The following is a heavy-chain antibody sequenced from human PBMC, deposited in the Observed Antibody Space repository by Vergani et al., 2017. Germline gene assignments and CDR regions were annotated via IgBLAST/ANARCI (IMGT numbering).Heavy chain of an antibody. J-gene: IGHJ3*01. Sequence: QVHLVQSGSEVKKPGASVKVSCKASGYTITDYYIHWVRHAPGQRLEWMGWIRPYTGHTIYAQKFQDRVTMTADTSTNTAYMELRSLRSDDTAVYFCARVAPSNSEVTPTAFDVWGQGTMVTVSS. CDR3: ARVAPSNSEVTPTAFDV. CDR2: IRPYTGHT. D-gene: IGHD1-1*01. CDR1: GYTITDYY. V-gene: IGHV1-2*02.